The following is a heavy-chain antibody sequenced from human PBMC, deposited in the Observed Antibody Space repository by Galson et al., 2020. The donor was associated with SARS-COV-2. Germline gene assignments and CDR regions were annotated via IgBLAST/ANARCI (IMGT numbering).Heavy chain of an antibody. CDR3: ASHYYDATENPHHYCGY. V-gene: IGHV1-69*04. J-gene: IGHJ4*02. Sequence: ASVKVSCKASGGTFSNYAINWVRQAPGQGLEWMGRIITVFGIAHYAQKFRGRVTISADTSTSTAYMELTSLKSEDTAEYFCASHYYDATENPHHYCGYLGQGSLVTVS. CDR1: GGTFSNYA. CDR2: IITVFGIA. D-gene: IGHD3-22*01.